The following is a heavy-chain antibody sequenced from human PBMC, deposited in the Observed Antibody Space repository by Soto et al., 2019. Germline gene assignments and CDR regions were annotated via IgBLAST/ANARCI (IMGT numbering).Heavy chain of an antibody. CDR3: VKDDGGYTSTAPH. CDR2: ISGSGDRT. J-gene: IGHJ4*02. D-gene: IGHD3-22*01. Sequence: EVQLLESGGGLVQPGGSLRLSCAASGITISNYPMSWVRQAPGKGLDWVSGISGSGDRTYYADSAKGRFTISKDLSKNSLSVQLDSLGVEDTAVYFCVKDDGGYTSTAPHWGQGTLVTVSS. CDR1: GITISNYP. V-gene: IGHV3-23*01.